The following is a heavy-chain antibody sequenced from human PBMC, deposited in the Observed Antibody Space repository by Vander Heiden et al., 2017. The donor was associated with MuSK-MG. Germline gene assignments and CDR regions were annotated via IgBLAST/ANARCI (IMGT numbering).Heavy chain of an antibody. D-gene: IGHD3-10*01. V-gene: IGHV1-46*03. CDR1: GYTFTSYY. CDR3: ARVTVSRFAFDY. CDR2: INPSGVST. J-gene: IGHJ4*02. Sequence: QVQLVQSGAEVKKPGASVKVSCKASGYTFTSYYMHLVRQAPGQGLEWMGIINPSGVSTSYAQKFKGRVTMTRDTSTSTVYMELSSLRSEDTAVYYCARVTVSRFAFDYWGQGTLVTVSS.